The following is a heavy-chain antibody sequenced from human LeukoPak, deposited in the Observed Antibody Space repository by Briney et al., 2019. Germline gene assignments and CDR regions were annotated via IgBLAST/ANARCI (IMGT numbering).Heavy chain of an antibody. J-gene: IGHJ3*02. D-gene: IGHD3-10*01. V-gene: IGHV3-7*03. Sequence: GGSLRLSCAASGFTFSSYWMSWVRQAPGKGLEWVANIKQDGSEKYYVDSVKGRFTISRDNAKNSLYLQMNSLRAEDTAVYYCAKDAGGAYFKGSYDAFDIWGQGTMVTVSS. CDR2: IKQDGSEK. CDR3: AKDAGGAYFKGSYDAFDI. CDR1: GFTFSSYW.